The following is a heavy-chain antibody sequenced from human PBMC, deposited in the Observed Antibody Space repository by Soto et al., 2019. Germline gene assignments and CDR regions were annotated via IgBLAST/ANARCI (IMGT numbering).Heavy chain of an antibody. CDR1: GFTFSSYW. J-gene: IGHJ6*02. CDR3: ARIAATGRGWDV. D-gene: IGHD6-13*01. V-gene: IGHV3-7*01. Sequence: EVQLVESGGGLVQPGGSLRLSCVDSGFTFSSYWMSWVRQAPVKGLEWVGNIKQDGSEENYVDSLKGRFTISRDSAKNSMYLQMNSLRAEDTAVYYCARIAATGRGWDVWGQGTTVVVSS. CDR2: IKQDGSEE.